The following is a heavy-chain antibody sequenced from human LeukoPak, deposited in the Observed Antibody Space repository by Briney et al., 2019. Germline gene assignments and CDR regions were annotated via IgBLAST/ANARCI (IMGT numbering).Heavy chain of an antibody. J-gene: IGHJ5*02. CDR1: GYTFTGYY. CDR3: ARDGEGIPNRFDP. Sequence: GASVKVSCKASGYTFTGYYMHWVRQAPGQGLEWMGWINPNSGGTKYAQKFQGRVTMTRDTSISTAYMELSRLRSDDTAVYYCARDGEGIPNRFDPWGQGTVVTVSS. V-gene: IGHV1-2*02. CDR2: INPNSGGT. D-gene: IGHD2-21*01.